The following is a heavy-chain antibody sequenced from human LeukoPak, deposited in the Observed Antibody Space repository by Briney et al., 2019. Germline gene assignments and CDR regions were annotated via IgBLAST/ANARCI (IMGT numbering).Heavy chain of an antibody. V-gene: IGHV1-18*01. D-gene: IGHD3-22*01. CDR1: GYTFTSYG. Sequence: ASVKVSCKASGYTFTSYGISWVRQAPGQGLEWMGWISAYNGNINYAQKHQGRVTMTTDTSTSTAYMELRSLRSDDTAVYYCARDPGPGVYYYDSSGPAFDYWGQGTLVTVSS. CDR2: ISAYNGNI. CDR3: ARDPGPGVYYYDSSGPAFDY. J-gene: IGHJ4*02.